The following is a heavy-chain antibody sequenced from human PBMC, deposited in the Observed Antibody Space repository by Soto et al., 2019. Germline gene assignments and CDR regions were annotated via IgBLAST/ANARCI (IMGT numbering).Heavy chain of an antibody. CDR2: IYYSGIT. V-gene: IGHV4-31*03. D-gene: IGHD3-22*01. J-gene: IGHJ6*02. CDR1: GGSISSGGYY. Sequence: SETLSLTCTVSGGSISSGGYYWSWIRQHPGKGLEWIGYIYYSGITYYNPSLKSRVTISVDTSKNQLSLKLSSVTAADTAVYYCARGVRYYYGSSANSGGMDVWGQGTTVTVSS. CDR3: ARGVRYYYGSSANSGGMDV.